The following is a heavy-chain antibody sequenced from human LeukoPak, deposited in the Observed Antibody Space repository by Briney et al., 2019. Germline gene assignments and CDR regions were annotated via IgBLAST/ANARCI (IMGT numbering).Heavy chain of an antibody. CDR2: ISTSSSYI. Sequence: PGGSLRLSCAASGFTFSIYEMNWVRQAPGKGLEWVSSISTSSSYIYYADSVKGRFTISRDNARNSLYLQMNTLRAEDTAVYSCARGADGVSSNSRGWFDPWGQGTLVTVSS. D-gene: IGHD2-15*01. J-gene: IGHJ5*02. CDR3: ARGADGVSSNSRGWFDP. CDR1: GFTFSIYE. V-gene: IGHV3-21*01.